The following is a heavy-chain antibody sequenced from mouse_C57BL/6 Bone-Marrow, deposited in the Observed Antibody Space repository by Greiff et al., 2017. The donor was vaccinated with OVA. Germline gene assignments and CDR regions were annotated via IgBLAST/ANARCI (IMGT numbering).Heavy chain of an antibody. V-gene: IGHV5-6*01. J-gene: IGHJ1*03. Sequence: EVKLQESGGDLVKPGGSLKLSCAASGFTFSSYGMSWVRQTPDKRLEWVATISSGGSYTYYPDSVKGRFPISRDNAKNTLYLQMSSRKSEDTAMDYCARHGYGYYGYFDVGGTGTTVTVSS. D-gene: IGHD2-2*01. CDR1: GFTFSSYG. CDR3: ARHGYGYYGYFDV. CDR2: ISSGGSYT.